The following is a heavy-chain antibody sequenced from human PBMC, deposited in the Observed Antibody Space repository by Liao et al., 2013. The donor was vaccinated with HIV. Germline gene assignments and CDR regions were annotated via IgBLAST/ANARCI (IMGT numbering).Heavy chain of an antibody. V-gene: IGHV4-4*07. CDR3: ARRALWSGPSSYWYFDL. CDR1: GASISDYT. J-gene: IGHJ2*01. CDR2: VYSIGGT. Sequence: QVQLQESGPGLVKPSETLSLTCIVSGASISDYTLTWIRQPAGGGLEWVGRVYSIGGTSYNPSLRGRVTMSVDTSKNQFSLKLTSVTAADTAVYYCARRALWSGPSSYWYFDLWGRGTLVTVSS. D-gene: IGHD3-3*01.